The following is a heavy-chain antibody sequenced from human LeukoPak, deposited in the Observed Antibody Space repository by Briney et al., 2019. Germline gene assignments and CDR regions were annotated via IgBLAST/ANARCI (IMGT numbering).Heavy chain of an antibody. CDR3: ARDRNTYGMDV. D-gene: IGHD2/OR15-2a*01. V-gene: IGHV3-7*01. J-gene: IGHJ6*02. Sequence: GGSLRLSCAASGFIFSSYWMSWVRQAPGKGLEWVANIKENGSEKYFVDSVKGRFTISRDNAKNSLYLQMNSLRVEDTAVYYCARDRNTYGMDVWGQGTPVTAS. CDR1: GFIFSSYW. CDR2: IKENGSEK.